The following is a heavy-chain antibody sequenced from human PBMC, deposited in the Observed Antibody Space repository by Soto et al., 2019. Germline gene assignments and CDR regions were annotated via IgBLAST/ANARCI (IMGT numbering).Heavy chain of an antibody. CDR1: GFTFSSYA. J-gene: IGHJ6*03. CDR3: ANARGESSHAYYYYYMDV. Sequence: GGSLRLSCAASGFTFSSYAMSWVRQAPGKGLEWVSAISGSGGSTYYADSVKGRFTISRDNSKNTLYLQMNSLRAEDTAVYYCANARGESSHAYYYYYMDVWGKGTTVTVSS. D-gene: IGHD6-13*01. CDR2: ISGSGGST. V-gene: IGHV3-23*01.